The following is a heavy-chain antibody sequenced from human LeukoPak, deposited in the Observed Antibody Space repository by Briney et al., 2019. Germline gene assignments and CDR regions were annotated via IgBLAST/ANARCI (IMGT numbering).Heavy chain of an antibody. CDR1: GFTFSNFW. CDR3: ARGGHSSFDY. D-gene: IGHD3-16*01. J-gene: IGHJ4*02. V-gene: IGHV3-74*01. Sequence: PGGSLRLSCAVSGFTFSNFWLHWVRHAPGKGLEWVSRITSDGSNINYADSVQGRFTISRHNAKNTLYLQMNSLRAEDTAVYYCARGGHSSFDYWGQGALVTVSS. CDR2: ITSDGSNI.